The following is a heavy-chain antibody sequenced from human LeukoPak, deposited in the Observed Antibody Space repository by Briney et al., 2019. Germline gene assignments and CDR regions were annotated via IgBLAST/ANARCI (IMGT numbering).Heavy chain of an antibody. CDR1: GFTFSSYG. V-gene: IGHV3-30*02. Sequence: RGSLRLSCAASGFTFSSYGMHWVRQAPGKGLEWVAFVRYDGSNKYYADSVKGRFTISRDNSKNTLYLQMNSLRAEDTAVYYCAKEWNYYDSSGYYRSDAFDIWGQGTMVTVSS. CDR3: AKEWNYYDSSGYYRSDAFDI. D-gene: IGHD3-22*01. CDR2: VRYDGSNK. J-gene: IGHJ3*02.